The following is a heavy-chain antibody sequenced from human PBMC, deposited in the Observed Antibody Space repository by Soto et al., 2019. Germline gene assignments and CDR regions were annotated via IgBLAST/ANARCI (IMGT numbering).Heavy chain of an antibody. CDR2: ISSSSSYI. D-gene: IGHD4-17*01. CDR3: AREDGDYVFDC. CDR1: GFTFSSYS. V-gene: IGHV3-21*01. J-gene: IGHJ4*02. Sequence: EVQLVESGGGLVKPGGSLRLSCAASGFTFSSYSMNWVRQAPGKGLEWVSSISSSSSYIYYADSVKGRFTIARDKAKNSLYLQMNSVRAEDTAVYYCAREDGDYVFDCWGQGTLVTVSS.